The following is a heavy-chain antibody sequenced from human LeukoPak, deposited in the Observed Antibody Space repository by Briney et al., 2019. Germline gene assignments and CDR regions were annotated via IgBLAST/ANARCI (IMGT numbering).Heavy chain of an antibody. CDR1: GGSISSGGYY. Sequence: SQTLSLTCTVSGGSISSGGYYWSWLRQHPGKGLEWIGYIYYSGSTYYNPSLKSRVTISVDTSKNQFSLKLSSVTAADAAVYYCARLSGGSCYDYWGQGTLVTVSS. J-gene: IGHJ4*02. D-gene: IGHD2-15*01. V-gene: IGHV4-31*03. CDR2: IYYSGST. CDR3: ARLSGGSCYDY.